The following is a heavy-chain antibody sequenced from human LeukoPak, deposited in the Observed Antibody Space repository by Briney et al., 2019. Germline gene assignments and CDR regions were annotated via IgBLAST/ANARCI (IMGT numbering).Heavy chain of an antibody. CDR2: ISAYNGNT. CDR1: GYTFTNYG. CDR3: ARDKPVDLAPDY. D-gene: IGHD3-3*01. V-gene: IGHV1-18*01. J-gene: IGHJ4*02. Sequence: ASVKVSCKTSGYTFTNYGLSWVRQAPGQGLEWMGWISAYNGNTNYAQKLQGRVTMTTDTSTSTAYMELRSLRSDDTAVYYCARDKPVDLAPDYWGQGTLVTVSS.